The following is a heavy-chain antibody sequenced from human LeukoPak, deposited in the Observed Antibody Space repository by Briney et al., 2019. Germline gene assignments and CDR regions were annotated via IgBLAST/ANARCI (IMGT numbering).Heavy chain of an antibody. Sequence: ASVKISCKASGYTFTSYDINWVRQATGQGLEWMGWMNPNSGNTGYAQKFQGRVTMTRNTSISTAYMELSSLRSEDTAVYYCATYSSSWSYYYYGMDVWGQATKVTVSS. J-gene: IGHJ6*02. CDR1: GYTFTSYD. V-gene: IGHV1-8*01. CDR2: MNPNSGNT. CDR3: ATYSSSWSYYYYGMDV. D-gene: IGHD6-13*01.